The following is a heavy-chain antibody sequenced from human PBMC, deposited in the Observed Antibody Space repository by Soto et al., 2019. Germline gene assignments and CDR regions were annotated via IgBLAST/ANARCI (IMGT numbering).Heavy chain of an antibody. CDR2: IYPGDSDT. CDR1: GYSFTSYW. D-gene: IGHD3-22*01. J-gene: IGHJ3*02. CDR3: ARRPGYYYDSSGYYADHDAFDI. Sequence: GESLKISCKGSGYSFTSYWIGWVRQMPGKGLEWMGIIYPGDSDTRYSPSFQGRVTISADKSISTAYLQWSSLKASDTAMYYCARRPGYYYDSSGYYADHDAFDIWGQGTMVP. V-gene: IGHV5-51*01.